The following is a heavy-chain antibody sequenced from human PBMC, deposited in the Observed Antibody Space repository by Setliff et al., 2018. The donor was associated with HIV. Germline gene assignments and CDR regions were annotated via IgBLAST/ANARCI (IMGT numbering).Heavy chain of an antibody. Sequence: SETLSLTCTVSGGSISTYYWSWIRQPPGKGLEWIGSIYFTGSSDNNPSLKSRVTLSVDTSKHQFSLKLSSVTAADTAVYYCARGNNDLESFDCWGQGALVTVSS. CDR3: ARGNNDLESFDC. CDR1: GGSISTYY. J-gene: IGHJ4*02. D-gene: IGHD3-3*01. V-gene: IGHV4-59*01. CDR2: IYFTGSS.